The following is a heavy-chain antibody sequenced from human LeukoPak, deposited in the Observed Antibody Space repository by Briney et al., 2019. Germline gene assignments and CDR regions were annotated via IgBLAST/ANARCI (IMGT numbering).Heavy chain of an antibody. CDR3: AREGIQLWFGLFDY. D-gene: IGHD5-18*01. V-gene: IGHV1-18*01. J-gene: IGHJ4*02. CDR2: ISAYNGNT. Sequence: ASVKVSCKASGYTFTSYGISWVRQAPGQGLEWMGWISAYNGNTNYAQKLQGRVTMTTDTSTSTAYVELRSLRSDDTAVYYCAREGIQLWFGLFDYWGQGTLVTVSS. CDR1: GYTFTSYG.